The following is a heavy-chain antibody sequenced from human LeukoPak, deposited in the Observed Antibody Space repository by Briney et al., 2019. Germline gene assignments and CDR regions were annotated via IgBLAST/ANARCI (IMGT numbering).Heavy chain of an antibody. CDR2: ISSSSSSTR. CDR1: GFTFSSYS. Sequence: PGGSLRLSCAASGFTFSSYSMNWVRQAPGKGLEWVSHISSSSSSTRYYADSVKGRFTLSRDNAKNSLYLQMNSLRAEDTAVYYCARAPRRYIVALDYFDYWGQGTLVTVSS. J-gene: IGHJ4*02. D-gene: IGHD5-12*01. CDR3: ARAPRRYIVALDYFDY. V-gene: IGHV3-48*01.